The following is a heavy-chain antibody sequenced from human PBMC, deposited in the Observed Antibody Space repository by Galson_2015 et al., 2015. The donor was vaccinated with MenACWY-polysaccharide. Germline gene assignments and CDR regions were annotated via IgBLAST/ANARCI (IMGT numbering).Heavy chain of an antibody. Sequence: TLSLTCSVSGASIGSGNYYWSWIRQTAGRGLEWIGRIHTSGKTSYNPSLNSRVTISLDTSRNQFFLRLSSVTAADTAVYYCARDTVGATCDVWGRGTLVTVSS. J-gene: IGHJ2*01. CDR1: GASIGSGNYY. D-gene: IGHD1-26*01. V-gene: IGHV4-61*02. CDR2: IHTSGKT. CDR3: ARDTVGATCDV.